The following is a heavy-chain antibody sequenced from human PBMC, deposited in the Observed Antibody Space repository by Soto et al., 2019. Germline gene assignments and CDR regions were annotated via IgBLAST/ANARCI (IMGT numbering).Heavy chain of an antibody. J-gene: IGHJ4*02. D-gene: IGHD3-10*01. CDR1: GGSISGSNFY. Sequence: SETLSLTCTVSGGSISGSNFYWVWIRQPPGKGLEWIGSIFHSGRTSHNKSLKSRVTISVDTAKKQFSLKLTSVTAADTAVYYCARQGGYNRAEIDYWGQGTLVTVSS. CDR2: IFHSGRT. CDR3: ARQGGYNRAEIDY. V-gene: IGHV4-39*01.